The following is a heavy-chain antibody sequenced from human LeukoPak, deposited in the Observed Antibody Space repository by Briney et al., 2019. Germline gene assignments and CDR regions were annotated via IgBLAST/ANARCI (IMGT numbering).Heavy chain of an antibody. D-gene: IGHD2-2*01. V-gene: IGHV3-64*01. CDR1: GFTFSIYA. CDR3: ARALGGIYCSSTSCYFLDWFDP. J-gene: IGHJ5*02. CDR2: ISSNGGST. Sequence: GGSLRLSCAASGFTFSIYAMHWVRQAPGKGLEYVSAISSNGGSTYYANSVKGRFTISRDNSKNTLYLQMGSLRAEDMAVYYCARALGGIYCSSTSCYFLDWFDPWGQGTLVTVSS.